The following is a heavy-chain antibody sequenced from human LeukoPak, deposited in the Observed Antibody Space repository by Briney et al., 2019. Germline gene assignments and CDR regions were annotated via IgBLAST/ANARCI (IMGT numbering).Heavy chain of an antibody. CDR1: GDSVSSKNAA. J-gene: IGHJ4*02. D-gene: IGHD3-10*01. V-gene: IGHV6-1*01. Sequence: SQTLSLTCAISGDSVSSKNAAWNWIRQSPSRGLEWLGRTYFRSKWYNDYAVSVKSRITINPDTSKNQFSLQLNSVTPEDTAVYYCARGGGYYYGSGTYYVPDYWGPGTLVTVSS. CDR2: TYFRSKWYN. CDR3: ARGGGYYYGSGTYYVPDY.